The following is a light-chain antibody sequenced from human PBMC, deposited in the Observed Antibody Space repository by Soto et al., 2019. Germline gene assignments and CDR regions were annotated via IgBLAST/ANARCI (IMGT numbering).Light chain of an antibody. CDR3: QSYDSSLSGSDVV. V-gene: IGLV1-40*01. J-gene: IGLJ2*01. CDR1: SSKTGAGYD. CDR2: GNS. Sequence: QSVLTQPPSVSGAPGRRVTTSSTGGSSKTGAGYDVHWYQQLPGTAPKLLIYGNSNRPSGVPDRFSGSKSGTSASLAITGLQAEDEADYYCQSYDSSLSGSDVVFGGGTKLTVL.